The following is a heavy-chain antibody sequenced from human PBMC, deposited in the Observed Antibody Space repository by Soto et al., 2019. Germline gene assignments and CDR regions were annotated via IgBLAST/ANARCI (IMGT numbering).Heavy chain of an antibody. CDR1: GFTFSSYE. V-gene: IGHV3-48*03. Sequence: TGGSLRLSCAASGFTFSSYEMNWVRQAPGKGLEWVSYISSSGSTIYYADSVKGRFTISRDNAKNSLYLQMNSLRAEDTAVYYCARVRRVYYYYGMDVWGQGTTVTVSS. J-gene: IGHJ6*02. CDR3: ARVRRVYYYYGMDV. CDR2: ISSSGSTI. D-gene: IGHD3-16*01.